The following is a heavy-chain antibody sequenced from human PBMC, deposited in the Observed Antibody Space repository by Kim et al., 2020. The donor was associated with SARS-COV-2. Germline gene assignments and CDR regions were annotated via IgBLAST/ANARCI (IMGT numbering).Heavy chain of an antibody. CDR1: GYTFTSYA. Sequence: ASVKVSCKASGYTFTSYAMNWVRQAPGQGLEWMGWINTNTGNPTYAQGFTGRFVFSLDTSVSTAYLQINSLKAEDTAVYYCARDTGGYDYYYYYYYMDVWGKGTTVTVSS. CDR2: INTNTGNP. J-gene: IGHJ6*03. D-gene: IGHD5-12*01. CDR3: ARDTGGYDYYYYYYYMDV. V-gene: IGHV7-4-1*02.